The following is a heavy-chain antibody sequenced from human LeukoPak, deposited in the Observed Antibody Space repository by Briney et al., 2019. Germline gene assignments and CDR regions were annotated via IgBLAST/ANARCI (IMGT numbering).Heavy chain of an antibody. CDR2: ISSSSSTI. CDR3: AREGSTVTTAYYYYYMDV. J-gene: IGHJ6*03. CDR1: GFTFNIYS. D-gene: IGHD4-17*01. V-gene: IGHV3-48*01. Sequence: PGGSLRLSCAASGFTFNIYSMNWVRQAPGKGLEWISYISSSSSTIYYADSVKGRFTISRDNAKNSLYLQMNSLRAEDTALYYCAREGSTVTTAYYYYYMDVWGKGTTVTVSS.